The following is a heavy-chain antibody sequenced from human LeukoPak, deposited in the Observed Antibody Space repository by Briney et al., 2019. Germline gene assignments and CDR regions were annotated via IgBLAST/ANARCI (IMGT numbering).Heavy chain of an antibody. V-gene: IGHV7-4-1*02. CDR3: AQARDEGDSSGWY. D-gene: IGHD6-19*01. Sequence: ASVKVSCKASGYTFTSYGISWVRQAPGQGLEWMGWINTNTGNPTYAQGFTGRFVFSLDTSVSTAYLQISSLKAEDTAVYYCAQARDEGDSSGWYWGQGTLVTVSS. J-gene: IGHJ4*02. CDR2: INTNTGNP. CDR1: GYTFTSYG.